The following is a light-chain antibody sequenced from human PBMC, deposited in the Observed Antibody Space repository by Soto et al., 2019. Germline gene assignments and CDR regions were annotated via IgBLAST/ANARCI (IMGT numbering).Light chain of an antibody. CDR2: GAS. CDR3: QHYGSSPEWT. J-gene: IGKJ1*01. V-gene: IGKV3D-15*02. CDR1: QSVSVD. Sequence: EIVMTQSPATLSVSPGERVTLSCRASQSVSVDLAWYQQRPGQAPRLLIYGASTRATGIPVRFSGSGSGTEFSLTISSLQSEDFAVYYCQHYGSSPEWTFGQGTKVDIK.